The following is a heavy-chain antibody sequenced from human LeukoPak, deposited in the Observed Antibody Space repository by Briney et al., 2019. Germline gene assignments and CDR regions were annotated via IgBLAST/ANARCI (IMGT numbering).Heavy chain of an antibody. D-gene: IGHD6-19*01. J-gene: IGHJ6*03. CDR1: GGSFSGYY. Sequence: KASETLSLTCAVYGGSFSGYYWSWIRQPPGKGLEWIGEINHSGSTNFNPSLKSRVTISVDTSENQFSLKLSSVTAADTAVYYCARGGGSGWYRGPDYYYCYYMDVWGKGTTVTVSS. CDR2: INHSGST. V-gene: IGHV4-34*01. CDR3: ARGGGSGWYRGPDYYYCYYMDV.